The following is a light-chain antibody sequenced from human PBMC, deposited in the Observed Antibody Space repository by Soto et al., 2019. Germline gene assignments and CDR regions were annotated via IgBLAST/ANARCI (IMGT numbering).Light chain of an antibody. CDR3: QQRSNSPPWIT. CDR1: LSVSIN. Sequence: IVVWQPPATVSVSQRERATLSCRASLSVSINLAWYQQKPGQAPRLLIYDASNRATGIPAKFSGSGSGTDFTLTISSLEPEDSAVYYCQQRSNSPPWITFGQGTLLEVK. V-gene: IGKV3-11*01. J-gene: IGKJ5*01. CDR2: DAS.